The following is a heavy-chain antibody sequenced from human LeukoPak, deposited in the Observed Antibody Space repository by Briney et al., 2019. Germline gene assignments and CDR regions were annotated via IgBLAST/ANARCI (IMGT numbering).Heavy chain of an antibody. V-gene: IGHV3-33*01. CDR3: AREAAAGDYYYGMDV. CDR2: IWYDGSNK. J-gene: IGHJ6*02. D-gene: IGHD6-13*01. CDR1: GFTFSSYG. Sequence: GGSLSLSCAASGFTFSSYGMHWVRQAQAKGLERVAVIWYDGSNKYYADSVKGRFTISRDNSKNTLYLQMNSLRAEDTAVYYCAREAAAGDYYYGMDVWGQGTTVTVSS.